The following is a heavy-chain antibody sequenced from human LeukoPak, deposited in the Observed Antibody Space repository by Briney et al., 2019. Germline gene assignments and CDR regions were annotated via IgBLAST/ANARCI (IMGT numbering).Heavy chain of an antibody. CDR1: GFTFSSYG. V-gene: IGHV3-23*01. J-gene: IGHJ5*02. D-gene: IGHD3-10*01. CDR2: ISGSGGST. Sequence: PGGSLRLSCAASGFTFSSYGMSWVRQAPGKGLEWVSAISGSGGSTYYADSVKGRFTISRDNSKNTLYLQVNGLRAEDTAVYYCAKGSFYGSGFYYGFDAWGQGTLVTVSS. CDR3: AKGSFYGSGFYYGFDA.